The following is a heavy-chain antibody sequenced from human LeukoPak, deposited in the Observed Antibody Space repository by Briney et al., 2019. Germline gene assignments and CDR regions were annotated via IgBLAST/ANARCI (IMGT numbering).Heavy chain of an antibody. CDR3: AKFPPYYYDSSGPDY. V-gene: IGHV3-23*01. D-gene: IGHD3-22*01. Sequence: PGGSLRLSCAASGFTFSSYSMNWVRQAPGKGLEWVSAISGSGGSTYYADSVKGRFTISRDNSKNTLYLQMNSLRAEDTAVYYCAKFPPYYYDSSGPDYWGQGTLVTVSS. J-gene: IGHJ4*02. CDR2: ISGSGGST. CDR1: GFTFSSYS.